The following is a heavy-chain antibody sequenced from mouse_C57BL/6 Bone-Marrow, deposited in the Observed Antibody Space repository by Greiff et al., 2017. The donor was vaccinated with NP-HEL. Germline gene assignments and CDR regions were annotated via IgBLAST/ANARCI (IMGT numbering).Heavy chain of an antibody. CDR3: ARWPLYYGSSGDYYAMDY. V-gene: IGHV1-72*01. J-gene: IGHJ4*01. D-gene: IGHD1-1*01. Sequence: QVQLKQPGAELVKPGASVKLSCKASGYTFTSYWMHWVKQRPGRGLEWIGRIAPNSCGTKYNEKFKSKATLTVDKPSSTAYMQLSSLTSEDSAVYYCARWPLYYGSSGDYYAMDYWGQGTSVTVSS. CDR2: IAPNSCGT. CDR1: GYTFTSYW.